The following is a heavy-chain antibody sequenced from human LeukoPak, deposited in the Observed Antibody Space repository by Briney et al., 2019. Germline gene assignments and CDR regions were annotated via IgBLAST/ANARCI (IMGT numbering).Heavy chain of an antibody. CDR2: ITGGGDNT. Sequence: PGGSLRLSCAASGFTFSNYALSWVRQAPGKGLEWVSAITGGGDNTYYADSVKGRFTISRDNSKNSLYLQMNSLRAEDTAVYYCARAGDAGSYYDFWSGYYRGYYYYYMDVWGKGTTVTVSS. J-gene: IGHJ6*03. D-gene: IGHD3-3*01. CDR1: GFTFSNYA. CDR3: ARAGDAGSYYDFWSGYYRGYYYYYMDV. V-gene: IGHV3-23*01.